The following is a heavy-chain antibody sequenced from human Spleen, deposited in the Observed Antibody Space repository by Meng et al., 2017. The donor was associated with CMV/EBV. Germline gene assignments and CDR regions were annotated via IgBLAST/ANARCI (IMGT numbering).Heavy chain of an antibody. Sequence: GGSLRLSCAAPGFSFSSYSVNWVRQSLVKGLEWVSSFRSGGSYIYHADSVKGRFTISGDNAKNSLFLQMNSLRVEDTAVNYCARDSDDYDFWSAYYTDAFDFWGQGTMVTVSS. V-gene: IGHV3-21*01. CDR1: GFSFSSYS. CDR3: ARDSDDYDFWSAYYTDAFDF. J-gene: IGHJ3*01. D-gene: IGHD3-3*01. CDR2: FRSGGSYI.